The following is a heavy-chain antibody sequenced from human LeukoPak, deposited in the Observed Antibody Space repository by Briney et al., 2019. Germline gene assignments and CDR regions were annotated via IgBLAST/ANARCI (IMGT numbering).Heavy chain of an antibody. J-gene: IGHJ6*02. D-gene: IGHD6-13*01. CDR1: GYTLTELS. V-gene: IGHV1-24*01. CDR2: FDPEDGET. Sequence: ASVKVSCKVSGYTLTELSMHWVRQAPGKGLEWMGGFDPEDGETINAQKFQGRVTMTEDTSTDTAYMELSSLRSEDTAVYYCATSGYSDVYYYYGRDVSGQGTTVTVSS. CDR3: ATSGYSDVYYYYGRDV.